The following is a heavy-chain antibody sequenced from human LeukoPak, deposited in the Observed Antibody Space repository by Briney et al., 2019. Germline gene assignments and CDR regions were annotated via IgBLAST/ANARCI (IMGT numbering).Heavy chain of an antibody. CDR2: ISSSGGST. Sequence: PGGSLRLSCAASGFSFSSYAMSWVRQAPGKGLEWVSTISSSGGSTYYADSVKGRFTNSRDNSKNTLYLQMNSLRAEDTAVYYCARDSSGYYPLEYFQHWGQGTLVTVSS. CDR1: GFSFSSYA. D-gene: IGHD3-22*01. V-gene: IGHV3-23*01. CDR3: ARDSSGYYPLEYFQH. J-gene: IGHJ1*01.